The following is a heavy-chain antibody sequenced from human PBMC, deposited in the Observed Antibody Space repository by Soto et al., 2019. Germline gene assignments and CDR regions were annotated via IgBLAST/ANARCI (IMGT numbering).Heavy chain of an antibody. CDR2: MYHGGST. J-gene: IGHJ4*02. CDR3: ASGSETGPFDF. D-gene: IGHD3-10*01. Sequence: QLQLQESGPGLVKPSGTLSLTCTVSGGSVSSGTYYWSWIRQPPGKGLEWIGEMYHGGSTNYHPSLKSRVTISVDKSKNQFSLKLSSVTAADTAVYYCASGSETGPFDFWGQGALVTVSS. V-gene: IGHV4-61*01. CDR1: GGSVSSGTYY.